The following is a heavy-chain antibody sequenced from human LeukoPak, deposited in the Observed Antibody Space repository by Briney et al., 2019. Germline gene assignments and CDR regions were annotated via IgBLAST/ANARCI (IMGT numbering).Heavy chain of an antibody. CDR3: ARYDSSGYYLFDY. CDR1: GFTFSTYY. Sequence: GGSLRLSCAASGFTFSTYYMSWVRQAPGQGLEWVANIKQDGSEKYYVDSVRGRFTISRDNAKNSLYLQMNSLRAEDTAVYYCARYDSSGYYLFDYWGQGTLVTVSS. CDR2: IKQDGSEK. V-gene: IGHV3-7*01. D-gene: IGHD3-22*01. J-gene: IGHJ4*02.